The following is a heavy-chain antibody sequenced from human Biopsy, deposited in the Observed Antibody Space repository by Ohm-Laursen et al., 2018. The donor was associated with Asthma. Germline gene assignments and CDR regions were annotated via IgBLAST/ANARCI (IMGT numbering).Heavy chain of an antibody. Sequence: ASVKVSCKSLGGTFNTYVVGWARQAPGQGLEWMGGINSVFGTTTYPQKFQDRVTITADDSTSTVYMELSSLRSEDTAVYYCARKAGSCISRTCYSLDFWGQGTLVTVSS. CDR1: GGTFNTYV. CDR2: INSVFGTT. V-gene: IGHV1-69*13. J-gene: IGHJ4*02. CDR3: ARKAGSCISRTCYSLDF. D-gene: IGHD2-2*01.